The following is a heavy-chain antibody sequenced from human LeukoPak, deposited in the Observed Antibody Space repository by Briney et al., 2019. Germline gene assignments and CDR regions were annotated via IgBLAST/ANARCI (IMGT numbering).Heavy chain of an antibody. D-gene: IGHD4-23*01. J-gene: IGHJ5*02. CDR3: ARAGVGKGNWFDP. V-gene: IGHV4-30-2*01. CDR1: GGSISSGGYS. Sequence: PSETLSLTCAVSGGSISSGGYSWSWIRQPPGKGLEWIGYIYHSGSTYYNPSLKSRVTISVDRSKNQFSLKLSSVTAADTAVYYCARAGVGKGNWFDPWGQGTLVTVSS. CDR2: IYHSGST.